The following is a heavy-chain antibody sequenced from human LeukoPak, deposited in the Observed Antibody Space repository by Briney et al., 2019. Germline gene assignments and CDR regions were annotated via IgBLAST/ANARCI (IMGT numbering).Heavy chain of an antibody. J-gene: IGHJ4*02. Sequence: GGSLRLSCAASGFTVSSNYMSWVGQAPGKGLGWVSVIYSGGSTYYADSVKGRFTISRDNSKNTLYLQMNSLRAEDTAVYYCARDRLDIVVVPAAIRWGQGTLVTVSS. CDR2: IYSGGST. V-gene: IGHV3-66*01. CDR1: GFTVSSNY. CDR3: ARDRLDIVVVPAAIR. D-gene: IGHD2-2*02.